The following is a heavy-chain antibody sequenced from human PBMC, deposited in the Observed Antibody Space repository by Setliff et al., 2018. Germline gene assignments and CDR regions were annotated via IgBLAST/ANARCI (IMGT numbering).Heavy chain of an antibody. Sequence: VKVSCKASGYTFTSYAMHWVRQAPGQGLEWMGVINPSSGVTIYAQRIQGRVTMARDTSASTAYMELSSLRSEDTAVYYCAISTIFGVVSPTPDAFDIWGQGTMVTVS. CDR3: AISTIFGVVSPTPDAFDI. CDR2: INPSSGVT. V-gene: IGHV1-46*01. J-gene: IGHJ3*02. CDR1: GYTFTSYA. D-gene: IGHD3-3*01.